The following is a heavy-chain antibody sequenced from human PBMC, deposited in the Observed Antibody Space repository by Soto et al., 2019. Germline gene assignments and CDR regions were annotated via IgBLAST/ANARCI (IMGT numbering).Heavy chain of an antibody. D-gene: IGHD3-22*01. V-gene: IGHV4-34*01. CDR3: AXGRTGDSSGYARTYFDY. CDR1: GGSFSCYY. J-gene: IGHJ4*02. CDR2: INHSGST. Sequence: SETLSLTCAVYGGSFSCYYWSWIRQPPGKGLEWIGEINHSGSTNYNPSLKSRVTISVDTSKNQFSLKLSSVTAADTAVYYCAXGRTGDSSGYARTYFDYWGQGTLVTVSS.